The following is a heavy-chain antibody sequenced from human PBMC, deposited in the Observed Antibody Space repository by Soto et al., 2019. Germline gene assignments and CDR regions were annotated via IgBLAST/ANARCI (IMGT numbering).Heavy chain of an antibody. CDR3: AKLGDFWSGPNSH. Sequence: EVQLLESGGGLVQPGGSLRLSCAASGFTFSSYAMSWVRQAPGKGLEWVSAISGSGGSTYYADSVKGRFTIPRDNSKNTLYLQMNSLRAEDTAVYYCAKLGDFWSGPNSHWGQGTLVTVSS. D-gene: IGHD3-3*01. V-gene: IGHV3-23*01. CDR2: ISGSGGST. J-gene: IGHJ4*02. CDR1: GFTFSSYA.